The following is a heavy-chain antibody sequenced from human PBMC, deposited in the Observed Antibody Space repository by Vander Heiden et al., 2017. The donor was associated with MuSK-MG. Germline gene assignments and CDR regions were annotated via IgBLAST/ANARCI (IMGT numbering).Heavy chain of an antibody. D-gene: IGHD5-18*01. CDR1: GFTFSSYA. V-gene: IGHV3-23*01. CDR3: AKVVPAARVWIQLWLFDY. Sequence: EVQLLESGGGLVQPGGSLRLSCAASGFTFSSYAMSWVRQAPGKGLEWVSAISGSGGSTYYADSVKGRFTISRDNSKNTLYLQMNSLRAEDTAVYYCAKVVPAARVWIQLWLFDYWGQGTLVTVSS. CDR2: ISGSGGST. J-gene: IGHJ4*02.